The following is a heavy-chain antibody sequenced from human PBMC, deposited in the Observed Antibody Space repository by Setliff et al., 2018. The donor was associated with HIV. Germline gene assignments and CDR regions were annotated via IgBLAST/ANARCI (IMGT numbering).Heavy chain of an antibody. V-gene: IGHV4-39*07. D-gene: IGHD3-22*01. Sequence: PSETLSLTCTVSGGSISSGYYYWGWIRQPPGKGLEWIGTIYYSGSTYYNPSLKSRVTISVDMSKNQFSLKLNSVTAADTAVYHCARGDTYYHDSSGYVKSALDCFDIWGQGTMVTVSS. CDR1: GGSISSGYYY. CDR2: IYYSGST. CDR3: ARGDTYYHDSSGYVKSALDCFDI. J-gene: IGHJ3*02.